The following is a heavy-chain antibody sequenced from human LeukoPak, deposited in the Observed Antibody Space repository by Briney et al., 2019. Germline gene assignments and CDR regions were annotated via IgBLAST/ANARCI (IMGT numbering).Heavy chain of an antibody. CDR1: GFTFSSYG. CDR2: IKQDGSEK. Sequence: GGSLRLSCAASGFTFSSYGMHWVRQAPGKGLEWVANIKQDGSEKYYVDSVKGRFTISRDNAKNSLYLQMNSLRAEDTAVYYCARDHQLGLDYWGQGTLVTVSS. V-gene: IGHV3-7*01. D-gene: IGHD1-1*01. CDR3: ARDHQLGLDY. J-gene: IGHJ4*02.